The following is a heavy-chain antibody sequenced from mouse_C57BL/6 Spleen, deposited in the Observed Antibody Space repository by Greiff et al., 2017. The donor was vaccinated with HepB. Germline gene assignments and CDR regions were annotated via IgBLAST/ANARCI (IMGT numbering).Heavy chain of an antibody. CDR1: GYTFTDYN. J-gene: IGHJ3*01. D-gene: IGHD1-1*01. Sequence: EVKLLESGPELVKPGASVKMSCKASGYTFTDYNMHWVKQSHGKSLEWIGYINPNNGGTSYNQKFKGKATLTVNKSSSTAYMELRSLTSEDSAVYYCARQNYYGSPSFAYWGQGTLVTVSA. V-gene: IGHV1-22*01. CDR2: INPNNGGT. CDR3: ARQNYYGSPSFAY.